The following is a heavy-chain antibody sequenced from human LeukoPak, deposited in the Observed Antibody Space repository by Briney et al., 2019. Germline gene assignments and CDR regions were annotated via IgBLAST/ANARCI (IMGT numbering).Heavy chain of an antibody. V-gene: IGHV4-61*01. D-gene: IGHD2-2*01. Sequence: SETLSLTCTVSGGSVSSGSYYWSWIRQPPGKGLEWIGYIYYSGSTNYNPSLKSRVTISVDTSKNQFSLKLSSVTAADTAVYYCAILRYCSSTSCYFDWYFDLWGRGTLVTVSS. CDR3: AILRYCSSTSCYFDWYFDL. CDR1: GGSVSSGSYY. CDR2: IYYSGST. J-gene: IGHJ2*01.